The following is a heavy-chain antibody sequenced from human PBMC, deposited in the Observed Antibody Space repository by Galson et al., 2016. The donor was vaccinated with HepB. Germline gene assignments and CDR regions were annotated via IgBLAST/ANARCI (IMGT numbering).Heavy chain of an antibody. CDR2: IYPGDSKI. Sequence: QSGAEVKKPGESLKISCQGSGYSFTTYWIAWVRHVPGEGLEWMGFIYPGDSKIRYSPSFQGQVTISVDKSVNTAYLQWSSLQASDTAIYYCARHGAMANESGLDVWGQGTTVTVSS. CDR1: GYSFTTYW. J-gene: IGHJ6*02. D-gene: IGHD1-1*01. V-gene: IGHV5-51*01. CDR3: ARHGAMANESGLDV.